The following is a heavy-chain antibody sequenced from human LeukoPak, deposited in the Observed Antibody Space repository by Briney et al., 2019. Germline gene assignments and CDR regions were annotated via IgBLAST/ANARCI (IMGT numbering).Heavy chain of an antibody. CDR2: IYWGDDK. Sequence: SGPTQANPTQTLTLTCTFSGFSLSTSGVGVGWIRQPPGKALEWLALIYWGDDKRYSPSLKSRLTITKDTSKNQVVLTMTNMDPVDTATYYCAHSELAKNIAAAGDRPYYFDYWGQGTLVTVSS. CDR3: AHSELAKNIAAAGDRPYYFDY. CDR1: GFSLSTSGVG. D-gene: IGHD6-13*01. J-gene: IGHJ4*02. V-gene: IGHV2-5*02.